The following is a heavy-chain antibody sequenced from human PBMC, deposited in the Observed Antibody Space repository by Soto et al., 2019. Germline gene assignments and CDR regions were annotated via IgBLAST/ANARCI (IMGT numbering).Heavy chain of an antibody. CDR2: IIPIFATA. D-gene: IGHD2-21*01. Sequence: QVQLVQSGAEVKKPGSSVKVSCKASGGTFSSYAINWVRQAPGQGLEWMGGIIPIFATADYAQKFQGRVTITADESTSTAYMKLSSLRSEYTAVFYCAQCLLGVIYYYGMYISGQGTTVSVSS. CDR1: GGTFSSYA. J-gene: IGHJ6*02. CDR3: AQCLLGVIYYYGMYI. V-gene: IGHV1-69*12.